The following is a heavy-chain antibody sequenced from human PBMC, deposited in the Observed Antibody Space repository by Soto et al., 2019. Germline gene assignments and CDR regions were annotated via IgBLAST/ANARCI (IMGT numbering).Heavy chain of an antibody. D-gene: IGHD5-12*01. Sequence: QVQLVESGGGVVQPGRSLRLSCAASGFTFSSYGMHWVRQAPGKGLEWVAVISYDGSNKYYADSVKGRFTISRDNSKNSLYLQMNSLGAEDTAVYYCAKARSGGYDLYYFDYWGQGTLVTVSS. J-gene: IGHJ4*02. V-gene: IGHV3-30*18. CDR1: GFTFSSYG. CDR3: AKARSGGYDLYYFDY. CDR2: ISYDGSNK.